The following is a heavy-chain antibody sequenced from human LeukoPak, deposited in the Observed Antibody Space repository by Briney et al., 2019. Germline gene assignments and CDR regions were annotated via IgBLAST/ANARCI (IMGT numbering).Heavy chain of an antibody. CDR2: ISSSSSYI. CDR3: VRGAGSYGDWDY. CDR1: GFTFSSYS. Sequence: GGSLRLSCAASGFTFSSYSMNWVRQAPGKGLEWVSSISSSSSYIYYADSVKGRFTISRDNAKNTLYLQVTSLRAEDTAVYYCVRGAGSYGDWDYWGQGTLVTVSS. V-gene: IGHV3-21*01. J-gene: IGHJ4*02. D-gene: IGHD1-26*01.